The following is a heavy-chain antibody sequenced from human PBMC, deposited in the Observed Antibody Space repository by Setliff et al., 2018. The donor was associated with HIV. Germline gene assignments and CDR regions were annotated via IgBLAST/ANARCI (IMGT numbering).Heavy chain of an antibody. CDR3: ARDYATIWDY. J-gene: IGHJ4*02. CDR1: GYTFTSYG. D-gene: IGHD1-26*01. CDR2: ISAYNGNT. Sequence: RASVKVSCKASGYTFTSYGISWVRQASGQGLEWMGWISAYNGNTNYPQKVQGRVTMTTDTSTSTAYMELRSLRSDDTAVYYCARDYATIWDYWGPGTLVTAPQ. V-gene: IGHV1-18*01.